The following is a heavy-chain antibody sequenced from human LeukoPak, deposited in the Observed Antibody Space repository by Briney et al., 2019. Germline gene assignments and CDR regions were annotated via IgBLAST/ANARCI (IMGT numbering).Heavy chain of an antibody. CDR3: ARDGIFDY. J-gene: IGHJ4*02. V-gene: IGHV3-21*01. CDR1: GFTFSTYS. CDR2: IRSGSTYI. Sequence: PGGSLRLSCAASGFTFSTYSMHWVRQAPGKGLEWVSSIRSGSTYINYADSVKGRFTVSRDDAKNSLNLQMNSLRAEDTAVYYCARDGIFDYWGQGTLVTVSS.